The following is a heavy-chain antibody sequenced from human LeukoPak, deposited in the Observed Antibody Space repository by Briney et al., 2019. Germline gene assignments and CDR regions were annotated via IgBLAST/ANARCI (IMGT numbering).Heavy chain of an antibody. J-gene: IGHJ6*03. CDR1: GGTFSSYA. CDR2: IIPIFGTA. Sequence: GASVKFSCKASGGTFSSYAISWVRQAPGQGLEWMGGIIPIFGTANYAQKFQGRVTITTDESTSTAYMELSSLRSEDTAVYYCARLTMARGYYYMDVWGKGTTVTVSS. D-gene: IGHD3-10*01. CDR3: ARLTMARGYYYMDV. V-gene: IGHV1-69*05.